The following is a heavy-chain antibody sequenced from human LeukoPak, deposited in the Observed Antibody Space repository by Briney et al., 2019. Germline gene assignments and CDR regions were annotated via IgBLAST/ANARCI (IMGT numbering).Heavy chain of an antibody. Sequence: GGSLRLSCAASGFTFSSYWMNWARQAPGKGLEWVASINHNGNVNYYVDSVKGRFTISRDNAKNSLYLQMSNLRAEDTAVYYCANGRELLTPNDYWGQGTLVTVSS. V-gene: IGHV3-7*03. CDR2: INHNGNVN. CDR3: ANGRELLTPNDY. D-gene: IGHD1-26*01. J-gene: IGHJ4*02. CDR1: GFTFSSYW.